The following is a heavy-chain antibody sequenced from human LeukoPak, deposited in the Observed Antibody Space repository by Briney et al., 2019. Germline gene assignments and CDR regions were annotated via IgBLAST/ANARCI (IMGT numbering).Heavy chain of an antibody. Sequence: GRSLRLSCAASGFTFDDYAMHWVRQAPGKGLEWVAGIRWNSGSIGYADSVKGRFTISRDNSKSTLYLQMNSLRVQDTAVYYCVKAWGSEFASGSSYFDDWGQGILVTVSS. D-gene: IGHD3-10*01. CDR2: IRWNSGSI. J-gene: IGHJ4*02. V-gene: IGHV3-9*01. CDR3: VKAWGSEFASGSSYFDD. CDR1: GFTFDDYA.